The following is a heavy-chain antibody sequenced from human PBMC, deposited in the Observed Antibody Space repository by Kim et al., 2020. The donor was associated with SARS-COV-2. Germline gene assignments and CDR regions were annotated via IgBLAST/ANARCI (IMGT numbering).Heavy chain of an antibody. CDR1: GFNFSSYS. V-gene: IGHV3-21*01. Sequence: GGSLRLSCAASGFNFSSYSMNWVRQAPGKGLEWVSSISSSSSYIYYADSVKGRFTISRDNAKNSLYLQMNSLRAEDTAVYYCAREVAVAGIGYWGQGTLVTVSS. CDR3: AREVAVAGIGY. CDR2: ISSSSSYI. J-gene: IGHJ4*02. D-gene: IGHD6-19*01.